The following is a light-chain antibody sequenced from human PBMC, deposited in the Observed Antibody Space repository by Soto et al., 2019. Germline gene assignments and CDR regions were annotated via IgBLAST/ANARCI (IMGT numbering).Light chain of an antibody. J-gene: IGKJ4*01. Sequence: EIVLTQSPATLSLSPGERATLSCRASQSVSSYLAWYQQKPGQAPSLLIYDAANRATGIPARFSGSGSGTDFTLTTSTLEPEDCAVYYCPQRSNWPPTFGGGTQVEIK. CDR3: PQRSNWPPT. CDR1: QSVSSY. V-gene: IGKV3-11*01. CDR2: DAA.